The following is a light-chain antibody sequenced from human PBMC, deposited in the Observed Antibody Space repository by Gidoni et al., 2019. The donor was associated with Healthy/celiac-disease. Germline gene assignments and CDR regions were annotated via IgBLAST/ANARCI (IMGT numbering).Light chain of an antibody. CDR2: WAS. Sequence: DIVMTQSPDSLAVSLGERATINCKSSQSVLYSSNNKNYLAWYQQKPRQPPKLLIYWASTRESGVPDRFSGSGSGTDVTLTISSLQAEDVAVYYCRQYYSTPLTFGGGTKVEIK. CDR1: QSVLYSSNNKNY. CDR3: RQYYSTPLT. J-gene: IGKJ4*01. V-gene: IGKV4-1*01.